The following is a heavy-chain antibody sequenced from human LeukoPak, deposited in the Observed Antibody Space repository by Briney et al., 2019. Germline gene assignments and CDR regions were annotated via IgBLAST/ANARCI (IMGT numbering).Heavy chain of an antibody. CDR1: GGSISSGDYY. CDR2: IYYSGST. J-gene: IGHJ5*02. D-gene: IGHD3-10*01. Sequence: SQTLSLTCTVSGGSISSGDYYWSWIRQPPGKGLEWIGYIYYSGSTYYNPSLKSRVTISVDTSKNQFSLKLSSVTAADTAVYYWPSRPWGSYYTERSDPWGQETLVTVSS. V-gene: IGHV4-30-4*08. CDR3: PSRPWGSYYTERSDP.